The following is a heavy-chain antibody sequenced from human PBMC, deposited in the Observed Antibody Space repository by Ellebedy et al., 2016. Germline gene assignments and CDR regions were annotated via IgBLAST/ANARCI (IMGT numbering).Heavy chain of an antibody. Sequence: SETLSLTCAVYGGSFSGYYWSWIRQPPGKGLEWIGEINHSGSTNYNPSLKSRVTISVDTSKNQFSLKLSSVTAADTAVYYCAGSGYSGYDVWGQGTLVTVSS. CDR3: AGSGYSGYDV. V-gene: IGHV4-34*01. D-gene: IGHD5-12*01. CDR1: GGSFSGYY. J-gene: IGHJ4*02. CDR2: INHSGST.